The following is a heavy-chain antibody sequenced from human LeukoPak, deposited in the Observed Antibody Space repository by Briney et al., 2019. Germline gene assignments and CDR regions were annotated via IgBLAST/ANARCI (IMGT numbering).Heavy chain of an antibody. CDR1: GYAFTSYY. V-gene: IGHV1-46*01. J-gene: IGHJ4*02. Sequence: ASVKVSCKASGYAFTSYYMHWVQQAPGQGLEWMGIINPSGGSTSYAQKFQGRVTMTRDTSTSTVYMELTSLRSEDTAVYYCARAAAAGRHAPPVGYWGQGTPVTVSS. CDR3: ARAAAAGRHAPPVGY. CDR2: INPSGGST. D-gene: IGHD6-13*01.